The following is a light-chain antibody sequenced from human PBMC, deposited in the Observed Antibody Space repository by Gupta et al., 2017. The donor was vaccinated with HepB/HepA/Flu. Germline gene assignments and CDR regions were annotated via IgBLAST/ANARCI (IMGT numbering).Light chain of an antibody. CDR3: AAWDDSLNGVV. J-gene: IGLJ2*01. V-gene: IGLV1-44*01. Sequence: QSLLTPPPSASGTPGQRVTISCSGSSSNIGSNTVNWYQQLPGTAPKLLSYSNNQRPSGVPDRFSGSKSGTSASLAISGLQSEDEADYDCAAWDDSLNGVVFGGGTKLTVL. CDR2: SNN. CDR1: SSNIGSNT.